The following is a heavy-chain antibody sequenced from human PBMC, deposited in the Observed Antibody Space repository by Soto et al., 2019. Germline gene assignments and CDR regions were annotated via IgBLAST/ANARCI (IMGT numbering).Heavy chain of an antibody. Sequence: SETLSLTCAVYGGSFSGYYWSWIRQPPGKGLEWIGEINHSGSTNYNPSLKSRVTISVDTSKNQFSLKLSSVTAADTAVYYCARGPHFDWFPYYWGQGTLVTVSS. D-gene: IGHD3-9*01. J-gene: IGHJ4*02. V-gene: IGHV4-34*01. CDR3: ARGPHFDWFPYY. CDR2: INHSGST. CDR1: GGSFSGYY.